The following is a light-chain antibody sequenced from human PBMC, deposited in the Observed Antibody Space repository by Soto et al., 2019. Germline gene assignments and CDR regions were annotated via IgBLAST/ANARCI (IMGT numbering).Light chain of an antibody. V-gene: IGKV1-5*01. Sequence: GDSVTITCRASQSVTFRLAWYQQKPGKAPKLLISDASNLESGVPSRFSGGGSGTEFTLSIISLQPDDFATYYCQQYNSLWTFGQGTKLEIK. J-gene: IGKJ1*01. CDR1: QSVTFR. CDR3: QQYNSLWT. CDR2: DAS.